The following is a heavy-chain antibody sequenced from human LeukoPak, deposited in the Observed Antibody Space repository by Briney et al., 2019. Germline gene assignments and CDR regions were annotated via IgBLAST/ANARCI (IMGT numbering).Heavy chain of an antibody. CDR2: ISAYNGNT. J-gene: IGHJ5*01. D-gene: IGHD3-10*01. Sequence: ASVKVSCKASGGTFSSYTIRWVRQAPGQGLEWMGWISAYNGNTNYAQKLQGRVTMTTDTSTSTAYMELRSLSSDDTAVYYCARDGMVRGVISRKGRRPSWFDPWGQGTLVTVSS. CDR1: GGTFSSYT. V-gene: IGHV1-18*01. CDR3: ARDGMVRGVISRKGRRPSWFDP.